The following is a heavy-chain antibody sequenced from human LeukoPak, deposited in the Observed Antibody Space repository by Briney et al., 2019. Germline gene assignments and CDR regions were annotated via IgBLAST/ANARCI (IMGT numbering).Heavy chain of an antibody. V-gene: IGHV4-39*01. J-gene: IGHJ4*02. CDR2: IYYSGST. Sequence: SETLSLTCTVSGGPISSSSYYWGWIRQPPGKGLEWIGSIYYSGSTYYNPSLKSRVTISVDTSKNQFSLKLSSVTAADTAVYYCARYSGYDWVTLFDYWGQGTLVTVSS. CDR1: GGPISSSSYY. CDR3: ARYSGYDWVTLFDY. D-gene: IGHD5-12*01.